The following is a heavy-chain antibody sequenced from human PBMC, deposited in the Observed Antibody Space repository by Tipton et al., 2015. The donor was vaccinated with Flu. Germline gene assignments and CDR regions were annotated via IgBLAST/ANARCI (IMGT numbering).Heavy chain of an antibody. CDR2: ISYGGNT. CDR3: ASNRAGVPVAGTGKYYFDS. Sequence: TLSLTCTVSGGSISSSNYYWGWIRQPPGKGLEWIGSISYGGNTYYNPYLKSRVSISVDTSKNQFSLHLTSPTAADTAVYYCASNRAGVPVAGTGKYYFDSWGQGQLVTVSS. V-gene: IGHV4-39*07. J-gene: IGHJ4*02. CDR1: GGSISSSNYY. D-gene: IGHD6-19*01.